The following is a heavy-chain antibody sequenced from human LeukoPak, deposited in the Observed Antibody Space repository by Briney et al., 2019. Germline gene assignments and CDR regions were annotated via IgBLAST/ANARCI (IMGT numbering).Heavy chain of an antibody. Sequence: TGGSLRLSCAASGFTFSSYSMNWVRQAPGKGLEWVSYTSSSSSTIYYADSVKGRFTISRDNAKNSLYLQMNSLRAEDTAVYYCARETPYYDSSGMYYYYYYMDVWGKGTTVTVSS. CDR3: ARETPYYDSSGMYYYYYYMDV. CDR2: TSSSSSTI. J-gene: IGHJ6*03. V-gene: IGHV3-48*01. D-gene: IGHD3-22*01. CDR1: GFTFSSYS.